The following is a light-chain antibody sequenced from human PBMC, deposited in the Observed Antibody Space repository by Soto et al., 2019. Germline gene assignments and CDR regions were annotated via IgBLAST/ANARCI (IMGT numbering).Light chain of an antibody. J-gene: IGKJ1*01. V-gene: IGKV1-9*01. CDR2: AAS. Sequence: DIQLTQSPSFLSASVGDRVTITCRASQDIRSFLAWYQQKVGKAPKLLIYAASTLESGVSSRFSGSASGTDFTLTISSLQPEDFATYYCLQDYHYPRAFGQVTKVDSK. CDR3: LQDYHYPRA. CDR1: QDIRSF.